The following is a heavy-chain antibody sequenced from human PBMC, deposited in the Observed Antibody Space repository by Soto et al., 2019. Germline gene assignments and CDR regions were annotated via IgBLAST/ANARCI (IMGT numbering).Heavy chain of an antibody. V-gene: IGHV3-7*05. D-gene: IGHD6-13*01. CDR3: ARTSIAAAGRNWFDP. CDR2: IKQDGSQK. CDR1: GFTFSTYG. J-gene: IGHJ5*02. Sequence: GSLRLSCTASGFTFSTYGMSWVRQAPGKGLEWVANIKQDGSQKYYVDSVKGRFTISRDNAKNSLYLQMNSLRAEDTAVYYCARTSIAAAGRNWFDPWGQGTLVTVSS.